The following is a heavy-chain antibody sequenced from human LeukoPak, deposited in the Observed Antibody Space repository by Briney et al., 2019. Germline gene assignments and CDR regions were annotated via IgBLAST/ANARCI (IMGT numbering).Heavy chain of an antibody. CDR2: IWNDGSNK. V-gene: IGHV3-33*01. CDR3: ARVSYYDSSGYDY. J-gene: IGHJ4*02. D-gene: IGHD3-22*01. CDR1: GSTFSSYG. Sequence: PGGSLRLSCAASGSTFSSYGMHWVRQAPGKGLEWVAVIWNDGSNKYYADSVKGRFTISRDNSKNTLYLQMNSLRAEDTAVYYCARVSYYDSSGYDYWGQGTLVTVSS.